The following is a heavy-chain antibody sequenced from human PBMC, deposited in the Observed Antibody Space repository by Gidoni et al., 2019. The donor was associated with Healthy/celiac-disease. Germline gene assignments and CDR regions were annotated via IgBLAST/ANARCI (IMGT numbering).Heavy chain of an antibody. CDR3: ARWGAGCSGGSCYSGYYYYGMDV. CDR1: GFTFSSYS. CDR2: MSSSSSYI. D-gene: IGHD2-15*01. J-gene: IGHJ6*02. Sequence: EVQLLESGGGLVTPGGSLRLSCPASGFTFSSYSMTWFRQAPGKGLEWVSSMSSSSSYIYYADSVKGRFTISRDNAKNSLYLQMNSLRAEDTAVYYCARWGAGCSGGSCYSGYYYYGMDVWGQGTTVTVSS. V-gene: IGHV3-21*01.